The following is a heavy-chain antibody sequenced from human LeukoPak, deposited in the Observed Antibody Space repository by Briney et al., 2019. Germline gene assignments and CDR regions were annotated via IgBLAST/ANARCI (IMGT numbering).Heavy chain of an antibody. CDR3: AKDGQRDIVATMRYFDY. J-gene: IGHJ4*02. D-gene: IGHD5-12*01. Sequence: GGSLRLSCAASGFTFSSYAMSWVRQAPGKGLEWVAFIRYDGSNKYYADSVKGRFTISRDNSKNTLYLQMNSLRPEDTALYYCAKDGQRDIVATMRYFDYWGQGTLVTVSS. CDR1: GFTFSSYA. CDR2: IRYDGSNK. V-gene: IGHV3-30*02.